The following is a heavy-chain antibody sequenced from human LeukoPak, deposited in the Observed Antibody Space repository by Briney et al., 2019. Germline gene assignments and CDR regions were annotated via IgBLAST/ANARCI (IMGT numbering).Heavy chain of an antibody. CDR3: ASWGGSGGPRNY. J-gene: IGHJ4*02. CDR1: GGSISSYY. V-gene: IGHV4-59*12. CDR2: IYHSGST. D-gene: IGHD3-16*01. Sequence: SETLSLTCTVSGGSISSYYWSWIRQPPGKGLEWIGEIYHSGSTNYNPSLKSRVTISVDTSKNQFSLKLSSVTAADTAVYYCASWGGSGGPRNYWGQGTLVTVSS.